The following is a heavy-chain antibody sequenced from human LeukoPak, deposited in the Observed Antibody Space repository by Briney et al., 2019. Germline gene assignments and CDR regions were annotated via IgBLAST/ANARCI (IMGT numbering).Heavy chain of an antibody. D-gene: IGHD6-13*01. CDR2: ISFDGSNE. CDR1: GFTFRSYG. CDR3: AKDDSSSWLFDY. J-gene: IGHJ4*02. Sequence: GGSLRLSCAASGFTFRSYGMHWVRQAPGKGLEWVALISFDGSNENYADSVKGRFTISRDNSKNTLYLQMNSLRAEDTAVFYCAKDDSSSWLFDYWGQGTLVTVSS. V-gene: IGHV3-30*18.